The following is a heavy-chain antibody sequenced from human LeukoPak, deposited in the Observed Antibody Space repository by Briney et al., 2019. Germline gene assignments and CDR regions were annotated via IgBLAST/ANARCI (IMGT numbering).Heavy chain of an antibody. V-gene: IGHV3-9*01. Sequence: PGRSLRLSCAASGFTFDDYAMHWVRQAPGKGLEWVSGISWNSGSIGYADSVKGRFTISRDNAKNSLYLQMNSLRAEDTALYYCAKDTGVGYYDSSGYFDYWDQGTLVTVSS. CDR2: ISWNSGSI. J-gene: IGHJ4*02. D-gene: IGHD3-22*01. CDR3: AKDTGVGYYDSSGYFDY. CDR1: GFTFDDYA.